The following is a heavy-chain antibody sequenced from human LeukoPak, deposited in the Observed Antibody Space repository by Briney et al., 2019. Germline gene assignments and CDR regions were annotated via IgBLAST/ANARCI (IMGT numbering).Heavy chain of an antibody. CDR1: GFTFSDYS. CDR3: ARDYKYAFDN. J-gene: IGHJ4*02. V-gene: IGHV3-48*01. D-gene: IGHD5-24*01. Sequence: GGSLRLSCAASGFTFSDYSMNWVRQAPGKGLEWISYIGIDSGNTNYADSVKGRFTISGDKAKNSLYLQMNSLRVEDAAVYYCARDYKYAFDNWGQGALVTVSS. CDR2: IGIDSGNT.